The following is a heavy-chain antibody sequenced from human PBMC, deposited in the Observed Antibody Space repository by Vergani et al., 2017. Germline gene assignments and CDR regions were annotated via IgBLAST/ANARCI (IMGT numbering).Heavy chain of an antibody. D-gene: IGHD3-9*01. CDR1: GYTFTGYY. CDR3: ARDGDSLTGYYKFDY. Sequence: QVQLVQSGAEVKKPGASVKVSCKASGYTFTGYYMHWVRQAPGQGLEWMGWINPNSGGTNYAQKFQGRVTMTRDTSISTAYMELSRLRSDDTAVYYCARDGDSLTGYYKFDYWGQGTLVTVSS. CDR2: INPNSGGT. J-gene: IGHJ4*02. V-gene: IGHV1-2*02.